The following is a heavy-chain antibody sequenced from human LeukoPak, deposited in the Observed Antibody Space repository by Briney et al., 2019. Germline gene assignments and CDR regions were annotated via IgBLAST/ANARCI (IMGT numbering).Heavy chain of an antibody. CDR3: ASSSTRKLIDY. CDR2: IYYSGST. CDR1: GGSISRSSYH. D-gene: IGHD2-2*01. Sequence: SETLSLTCTVSGGSISRSSYHWGWIRQPPGKGLEWIGSIYYSGSTNYNPSLKSRVTISVDTSKNQFSLKLSSVTAADTAAYYCASSSTRKLIDYWGQGTLVTVSS. J-gene: IGHJ4*02. V-gene: IGHV4-39*07.